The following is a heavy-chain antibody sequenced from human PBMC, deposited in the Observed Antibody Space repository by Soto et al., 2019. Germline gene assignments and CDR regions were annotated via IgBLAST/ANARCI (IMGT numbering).Heavy chain of an antibody. V-gene: IGHV4-4*02. D-gene: IGHD5-12*01. CDR2: IYHSGNT. CDR3: ARARRRGYSGYDEFDY. Sequence: PSETPSLTCAVSGGSISSRNWWSWVRQPPGKGLEWIGEIYHSGNTNYNPSLKSRVTISVDKSKNQFSLKLSSVTAADTAVYYCARARRRGYSGYDEFDYWGQGTLVTVSS. CDR1: GGSISSRNW. J-gene: IGHJ4*02.